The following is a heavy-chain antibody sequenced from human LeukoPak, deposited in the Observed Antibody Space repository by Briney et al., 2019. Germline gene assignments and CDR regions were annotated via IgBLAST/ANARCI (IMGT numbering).Heavy chain of an antibody. D-gene: IGHD4-17*01. Sequence: SETLSLTCTVSGGSISSYYWSWIRQPPGKGLEWIGYIYYSGSTNYNPSLKSRVTISVDTSKNQFSLKLSSVTAADTAVYYCACLAGYGDPNTKYFQHWGQGTLVTVSS. CDR1: GGSISSYY. CDR2: IYYSGST. J-gene: IGHJ1*01. V-gene: IGHV4-59*01. CDR3: ACLAGYGDPNTKYFQH.